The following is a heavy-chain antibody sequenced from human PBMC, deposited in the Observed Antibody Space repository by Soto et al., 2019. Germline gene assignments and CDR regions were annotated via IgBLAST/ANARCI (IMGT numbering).Heavy chain of an antibody. V-gene: IGHV4-61*01. CDR3: ARVGFPYYDILTGYYGSRAGYFDY. CDR2: IYYSGGT. Sequence: SETLSLTCTVSGGSVSSGSYYWSWIRQPPGKGLEWIGYIYYSGGTNYNPSLKSRVTISVDTSKNQFSLKLSSVTAADTAVYYCARVGFPYYDILTGYYGSRAGYFDYWGQGTLVTVSS. D-gene: IGHD3-9*01. CDR1: GGSVSSGSYY. J-gene: IGHJ4*02.